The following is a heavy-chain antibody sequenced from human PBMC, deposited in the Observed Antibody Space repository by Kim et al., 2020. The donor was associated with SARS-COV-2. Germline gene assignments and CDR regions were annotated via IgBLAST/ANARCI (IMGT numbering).Heavy chain of an antibody. CDR1: GGSISSSSYY. CDR3: ARDLVGDYDWYFDL. J-gene: IGHJ2*01. D-gene: IGHD4-17*01. V-gene: IGHV4-39*07. Sequence: SETLSLTCTVSGGSISSSSYYWGWIRQPPGKGLEWIGSIYYSGSTYYNPSLKSRVTISVDTSKNQFSLKLSSVTAADTAVYYCARDLVGDYDWYFDLWGRGTLVTVSS. CDR2: IYYSGST.